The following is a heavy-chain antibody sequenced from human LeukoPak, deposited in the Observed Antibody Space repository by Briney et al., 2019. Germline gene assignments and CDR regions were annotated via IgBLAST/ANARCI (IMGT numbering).Heavy chain of an antibody. CDR2: ISAYNGNT. CDR3: ASSPGLGGDY. CDR1: GYTFTSYG. V-gene: IGHV1-18*01. J-gene: IGHJ4*02. Sequence: ASVKVSCKASGYTFTSYGISGVRHAPGQGREWMGWISAYNGNTNYAQKLQGRVTMTTDTSTSTAYMELRSLRSDDTAVYYCASSPGLGGDYWGQGTLVTVSS.